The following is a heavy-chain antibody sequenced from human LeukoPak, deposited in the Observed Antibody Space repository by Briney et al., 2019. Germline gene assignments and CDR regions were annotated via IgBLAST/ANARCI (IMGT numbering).Heavy chain of an antibody. J-gene: IGHJ4*02. V-gene: IGHV3-7*01. D-gene: IGHD1-26*01. CDR2: IKQDGSEK. CDR1: GFTFSSYW. CDR3: ARDLSATARAYDY. Sequence: GGSLRLSCAASGFTFSSYWISWVRQAPGKGLEWVANIKQDGSEKYYVDSVKGRFTISRDNAKNSLYLQMNSLRAEDTAVYYCARDLSATARAYDYWGQGTLVTVSS.